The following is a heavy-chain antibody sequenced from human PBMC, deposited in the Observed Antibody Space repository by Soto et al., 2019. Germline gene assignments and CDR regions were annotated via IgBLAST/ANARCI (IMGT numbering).Heavy chain of an antibody. V-gene: IGHV4-30-4*01. CDR1: GGSISSGDYY. J-gene: IGHJ4*02. CDR3: ARGSTYYYDSSGYYLGY. Sequence: SETLSLTCTVSGGSISSGDYYWSWIRQPPGKGLEWIGYIYYSGSTYYNPSLKGRVTISVDTSKNQFSLKLSSVTAADTAVYYCARGSTYYYDSSGYYLGYWGQGTLVTVSS. CDR2: IYYSGST. D-gene: IGHD3-22*01.